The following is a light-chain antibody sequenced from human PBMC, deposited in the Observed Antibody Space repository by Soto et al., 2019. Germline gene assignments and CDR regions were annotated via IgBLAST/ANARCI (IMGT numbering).Light chain of an antibody. CDR2: GAS. J-gene: IGKJ1*01. CDR3: QQYNNWPLRT. V-gene: IGKV3-15*01. Sequence: EIVMTQSPATLSVSPGERATLSCRASQSVSSNLAWYQQKPGQAPMLLIYGASTRATGIPARFSGSGSGTEFTLTISSLQSEDFAVYYCQQYNNWPLRTFGQGTKVEIK. CDR1: QSVSSN.